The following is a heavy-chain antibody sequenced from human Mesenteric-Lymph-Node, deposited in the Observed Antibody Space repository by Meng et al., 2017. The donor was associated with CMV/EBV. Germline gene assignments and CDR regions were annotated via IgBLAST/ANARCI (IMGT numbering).Heavy chain of an antibody. V-gene: IGHV1-2*02. CDR3: ARHALIIAARRETAYWYFDL. CDR1: GDE. Sequence: GDERRGVQQAPRQGPGWMGGINPTSGRTNHPQKLQGRVTMTRDTSISPAYMERSRLRFDDTAVYYRARHALIIAARRETAYWYFDLWGRGTLVTVSS. J-gene: IGHJ2*01. D-gene: IGHD6-6*01. CDR2: INPTSGRT.